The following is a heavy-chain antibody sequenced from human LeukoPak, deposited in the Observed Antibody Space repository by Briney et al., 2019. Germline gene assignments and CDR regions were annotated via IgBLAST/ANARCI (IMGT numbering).Heavy chain of an antibody. D-gene: IGHD6-19*01. CDR2: ISSSGNTV. V-gene: IGHV3-11*04. Sequence: GGSLRLSCAASGFTFSDYYMSWIRQAPGKGLEWVSYISSSGNTVKYADSVKGRFTISRDNAKNSLYLQMNSLRAEDTAVYYCARDQVSVAGTGIDYWGQGTLVTVSS. CDR1: GFTFSDYY. CDR3: ARDQVSVAGTGIDY. J-gene: IGHJ4*02.